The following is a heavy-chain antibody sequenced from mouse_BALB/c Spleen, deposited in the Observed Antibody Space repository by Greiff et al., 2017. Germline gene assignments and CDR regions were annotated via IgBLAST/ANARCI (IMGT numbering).Heavy chain of an antibody. CDR1: GYSITSDYA. J-gene: IGHJ4*01. Sequence: DVQLQESGPGLVKPSQSLSLTCTVTGYSITSDYAWNWIRQFPGNKLEWMGYISYSGSTSYNPSLKSRISITRDTSKNQFFLQLNSVTTEDTATYYCARGEDNYAMDYWGQGTSVTVSS. CDR3: ARGEDNYAMDY. V-gene: IGHV3-2*02. CDR2: ISYSGST.